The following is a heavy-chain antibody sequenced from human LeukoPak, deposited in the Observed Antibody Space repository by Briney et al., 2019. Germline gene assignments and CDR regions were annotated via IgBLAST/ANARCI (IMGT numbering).Heavy chain of an antibody. CDR2: ISYSGST. V-gene: IGHV4-59*01. D-gene: IGHD1-1*01. CDR3: ATRRREDDWSDSGNWFDP. J-gene: IGHJ5*02. CDR1: GGSISSYY. Sequence: SESLSLTCTVSGGSISSYYWSWIRQPPGKGLEWIGYISYSGSTTYNPSLRSRVTISVDASKNQFSLKLSSVTAADTAVYYCATRRREDDWSDSGNWFDPWGQGTLVTVS.